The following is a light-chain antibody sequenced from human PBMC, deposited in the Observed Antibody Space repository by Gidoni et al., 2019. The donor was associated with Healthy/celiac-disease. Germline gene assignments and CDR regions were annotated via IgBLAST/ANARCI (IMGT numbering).Light chain of an antibody. V-gene: IGKV3-11*01. Sequence: EIVLTQSPATLSFSPGERATLSCRASQSVSSYLACYQQKPGQAHRLLIYDSSTWDTGIPARFSCSGSGTDFTLTISSLEPEDFAVYYCQQRSNWPPEYSFGQGTKLEIK. CDR3: QQRSNWPPEYS. CDR1: QSVSSY. CDR2: DSS. J-gene: IGKJ2*03.